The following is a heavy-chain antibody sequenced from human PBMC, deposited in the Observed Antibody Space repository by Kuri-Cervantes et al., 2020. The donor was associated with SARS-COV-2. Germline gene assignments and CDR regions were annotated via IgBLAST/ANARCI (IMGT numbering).Heavy chain of an antibody. CDR2: IYHSGST. Sequence: GSLRLSCTVSGYSISSGYYWGWIRQPPGKGLEWIGSIYHSGSTYYNPSLKSRVTIPVDTSKNQFSLKLSSVTAADTAVYYCARDPTGLQYYFDYWGQGTLVTVSS. J-gene: IGHJ4*02. CDR3: ARDPTGLQYYFDY. D-gene: IGHD4-11*01. V-gene: IGHV4-38-2*02. CDR1: GYSISSGYY.